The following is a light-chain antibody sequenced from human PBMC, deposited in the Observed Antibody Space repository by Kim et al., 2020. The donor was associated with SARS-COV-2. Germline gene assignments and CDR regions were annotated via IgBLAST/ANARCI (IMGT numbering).Light chain of an antibody. V-gene: IGLV2-14*03. CDR2: DVN. Sequence: QPASVSGSPGQSITIPCTETSSDVGGYNSVSWYQQHPGKVPKLMIYDVNKRPSGISNRFSGSKSGNTASLTISGLQADDEADYYCSSYTTSSTVLFGGGTQLTVL. CDR1: SSDVGGYNS. CDR3: SSYTTSSTVL. J-gene: IGLJ2*01.